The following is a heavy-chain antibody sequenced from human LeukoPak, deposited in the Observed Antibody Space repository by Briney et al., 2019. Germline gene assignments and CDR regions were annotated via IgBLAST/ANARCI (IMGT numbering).Heavy chain of an antibody. CDR1: GYTFTGYY. D-gene: IGHD3-10*02. CDR3: ARESPMIGLGWFDP. CDR2: INPNSGGT. Sequence: ASVKVSCKASGYTFTGYYMHWVRQALGQGLEWMGWINPNSGGTNYAQKFQGRVTMTRDTSISTAYMELSRLRSDDTAVYYCARESPMIGLGWFDPWGQGTLVTVSS. J-gene: IGHJ5*02. V-gene: IGHV1-2*02.